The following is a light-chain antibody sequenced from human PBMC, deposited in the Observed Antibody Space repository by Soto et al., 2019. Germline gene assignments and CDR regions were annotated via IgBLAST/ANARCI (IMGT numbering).Light chain of an antibody. CDR2: KAS. J-gene: IGKJ1*01. V-gene: IGKV1-5*03. CDR3: QQYNSYWT. CDR1: QSISSW. Sequence: DIQLTQSPSTLSASVGDRVTITCRASQSISSWLAWYPQKPGKAPKLLIYKASSLESGVPSRFSGSGSGTEFTLTISRLQPDDLATDYCQQYNSYWTFGQGTKVEIK.